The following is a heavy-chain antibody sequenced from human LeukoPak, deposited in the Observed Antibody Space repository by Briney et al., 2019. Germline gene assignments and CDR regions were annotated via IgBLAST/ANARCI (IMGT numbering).Heavy chain of an antibody. Sequence: SETLSLTCTVSGGSVSSGSYYWSWIRQPPGKGLEWIGYIYYSGSTNYNPSLKSRVTISVDTSKNQFSLKLSSVTAADTAVYYCAATKRALWFGELLGSDYFGYWGQGTLVTVSS. CDR1: GGSVSSGSYY. D-gene: IGHD3-10*01. CDR3: AATKRALWFGELLGSDYFGY. V-gene: IGHV4-61*01. J-gene: IGHJ4*02. CDR2: IYYSGST.